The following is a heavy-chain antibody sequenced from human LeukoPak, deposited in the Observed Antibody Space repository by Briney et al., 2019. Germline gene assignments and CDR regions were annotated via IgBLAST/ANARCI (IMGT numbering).Heavy chain of an antibody. CDR1: GFTFSSYG. CDR2: ISYDGSNK. CDR3: AIPSIAAAGTPQDY. D-gene: IGHD6-13*01. J-gene: IGHJ4*02. Sequence: PGGSLRLSCAASGFTFSSYGMHWVRQAPGKGLEWVAVISYDGSNKYYADSVKGRFTISRDNSKNTLYLQMNSLRAEDTAVYYCAIPSIAAAGTPQDYWGQGTLVTVSS. V-gene: IGHV3-30*03.